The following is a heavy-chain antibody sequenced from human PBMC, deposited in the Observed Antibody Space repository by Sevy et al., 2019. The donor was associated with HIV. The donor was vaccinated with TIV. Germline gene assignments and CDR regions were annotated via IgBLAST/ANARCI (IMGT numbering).Heavy chain of an antibody. J-gene: IGHJ6*02. CDR1: GFNFGEYV. Sequence: GGSLRLSCRAFGFNFGEYVMSWFRQAPGKGLSWVGFIRSKAYGATTEYAASVKGRVTISRDDSKGIAYLQMNSLKTEDTGRYYCTRATYYYDSGSYYGMDVWGQGTTVTVSS. CDR3: TRATYYYDSGSYYGMDV. CDR2: IRSKAYGATT. D-gene: IGHD3-10*01. V-gene: IGHV3-49*03.